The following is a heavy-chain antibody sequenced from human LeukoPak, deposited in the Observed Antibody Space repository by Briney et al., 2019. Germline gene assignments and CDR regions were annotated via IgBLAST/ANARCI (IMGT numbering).Heavy chain of an antibody. CDR1: GFSFRKAW. V-gene: IGHV3-7*04. Sequence: GGALRLSCAASGFSFRKAWMSWVRQAPGKGVEWVANIKEDGSDKYFVDSVKGRFTISRDNANNSLYLQMESLRAEDTAVYYCARGEYYYDGGYWGQGTLVTVSS. J-gene: IGHJ4*02. CDR2: IKEDGSDK. CDR3: ARGEYYYDGGY. D-gene: IGHD3-22*01.